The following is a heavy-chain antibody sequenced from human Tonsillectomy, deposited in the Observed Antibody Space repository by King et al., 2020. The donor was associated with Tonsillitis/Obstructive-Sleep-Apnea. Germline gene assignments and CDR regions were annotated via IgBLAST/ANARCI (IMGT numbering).Heavy chain of an antibody. J-gene: IGHJ4*02. Sequence: VPLVESGGGLVQPGGSLRVSCAASGFTFSNYAMNWVRQAPGKGLEWISYISSSSSPIFYADSVKGRFTISRDNAKNSLYLQMNSLRDEDTAVCYCARLGVEGVITDYWGQGTLVTVS. CDR3: ARLGVEGVITDY. D-gene: IGHD3-10*01. CDR2: ISSSSSPI. V-gene: IGHV3-48*02. CDR1: GFTFSNYA.